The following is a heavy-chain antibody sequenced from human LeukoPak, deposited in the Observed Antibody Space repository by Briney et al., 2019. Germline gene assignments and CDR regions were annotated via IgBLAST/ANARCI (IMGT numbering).Heavy chain of an antibody. CDR1: GYTFTSYG. D-gene: IGHD5-24*01. CDR2: ISAYNGNT. V-gene: IGHV1-18*01. J-gene: IGHJ6*03. Sequence: ASVKVSCKASGYTFTSYGISWVRQAPGQGLEWMGWISAYNGNTNYAQKFQGRVTMTRNTSISTAYMELSSLRSEVTAVYYCARGKGDGYNYFGAYYYYYYYMDVWGKGTTVTISS. CDR3: ARGKGDGYNYFGAYYYYYYYMDV.